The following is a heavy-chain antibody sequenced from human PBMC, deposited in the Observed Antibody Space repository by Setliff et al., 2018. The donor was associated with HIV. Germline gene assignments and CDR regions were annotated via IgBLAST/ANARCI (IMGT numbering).Heavy chain of an antibody. CDR3: ARGYGAAGGGY. CDR2: IFYSGST. J-gene: IGHJ4*02. D-gene: IGHD6-25*01. V-gene: IGHV4-59*08. Sequence: SETLSLTCKVSGGSISSYYWSWIRQPPGKGLEWIGYIFYSGSTNYNPSLRSRVTISVDTSKNLFSLKLSSVTAADTAVYYCARGYGAAGGGYWGQGTLVTAPQ. CDR1: GGSISSYY.